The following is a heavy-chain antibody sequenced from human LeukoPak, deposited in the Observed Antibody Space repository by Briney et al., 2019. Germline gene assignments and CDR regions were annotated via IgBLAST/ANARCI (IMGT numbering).Heavy chain of an antibody. Sequence: GGSLRLSCAASGFSFSSYGMSWVRQAPGKGLEWVSSISGSGVSTYYADSVKGRFAISRDNPKNTLYLQMNSLRAEDTAVYYCAKGHDDFWSGHDYWGQGTLVTVSS. CDR1: GFSFSSYG. D-gene: IGHD3-3*01. V-gene: IGHV3-23*01. J-gene: IGHJ4*02. CDR3: AKGHDDFWSGHDY. CDR2: ISGSGVST.